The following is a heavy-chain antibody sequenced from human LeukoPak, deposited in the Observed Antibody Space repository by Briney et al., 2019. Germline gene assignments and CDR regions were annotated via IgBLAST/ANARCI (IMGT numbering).Heavy chain of an antibody. D-gene: IGHD6-25*01. CDR3: ARARYSSAPFDY. CDR1: GGSISSYY. Sequence: PSETLSLTCIGSGGSISSYYWSWIRQPPGKGLEWIGYIYYSGSTNYNPSLKSRVTISVVTSKNQFSLKLSSVTAADTAVYYCARARYSSAPFDYWGQGTLITVSS. CDR2: IYYSGST. V-gene: IGHV4-59*01. J-gene: IGHJ4*02.